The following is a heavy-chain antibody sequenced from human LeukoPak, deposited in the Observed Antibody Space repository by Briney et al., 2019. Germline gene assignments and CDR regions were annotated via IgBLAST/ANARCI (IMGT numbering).Heavy chain of an antibody. D-gene: IGHD6-19*01. V-gene: IGHV4-59*01. J-gene: IGHJ3*02. CDR1: GGSISSYY. Sequence: SETLSLSCTVSGGSISSYYWSWIRQPPGEGLEWIGYIPNGGITNYNPSLKSRVTISVHTSKNQLSLKLSSVTAADTAVYHCVRLQPNSGEWAFDIWGQGTMVSVSS. CDR2: IPNGGIT. CDR3: VRLQPNSGEWAFDI.